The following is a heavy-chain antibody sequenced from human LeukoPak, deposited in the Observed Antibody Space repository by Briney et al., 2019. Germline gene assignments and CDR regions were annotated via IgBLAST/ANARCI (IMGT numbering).Heavy chain of an antibody. CDR2: IRYDGSNK. CDR1: GFTFISYG. V-gene: IGHV3-30*02. Sequence: PGGSLRLSCAASGFTFISYGMHWVRQAPGKGLEWVAFIRYDGSNKYYADSVKGRFTISRDNSLYLQMNSLRAEDTAVYYCARDRTTGHYDFWSGTPDYWGQGTLVTVSS. CDR3: ARDRTTGHYDFWSGTPDY. J-gene: IGHJ4*02. D-gene: IGHD3-3*01.